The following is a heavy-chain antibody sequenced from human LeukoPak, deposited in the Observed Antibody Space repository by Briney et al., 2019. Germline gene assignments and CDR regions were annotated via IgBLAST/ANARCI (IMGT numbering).Heavy chain of an antibody. D-gene: IGHD1-26*01. CDR1: GYTFSNYG. CDR2: ITAYNGNT. V-gene: IGHV1-18*01. J-gene: IGHJ4*02. Sequence: ASVKDSSKASGYTFSNYGVSWGRQAPGQGLEWMGWITAYNGNTNYPQKFQGRVTMTTDTSTSTAYMELRSLRSDVTAVYYCARIVGANPLDFDYWGQGTLVTVSP. CDR3: ARIVGANPLDFDY.